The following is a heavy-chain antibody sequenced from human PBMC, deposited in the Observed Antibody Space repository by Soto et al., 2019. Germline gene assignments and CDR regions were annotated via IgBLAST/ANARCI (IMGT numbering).Heavy chain of an antibody. Sequence: PSETLSLTCTVSGDSISSGAYYWSWVRQHPGKGLEWIGYISYSGSTAYNPSLKSRGIISIETSNNRFSLKLSSVTAADTAVYYCARLKYYYDCSAYYYYFDYWGQGTLVTVSS. CDR3: ARLKYYYDCSAYYYYFDY. D-gene: IGHD3-22*01. V-gene: IGHV4-31*03. CDR2: ISYSGST. J-gene: IGHJ4*02. CDR1: GDSISSGAYY.